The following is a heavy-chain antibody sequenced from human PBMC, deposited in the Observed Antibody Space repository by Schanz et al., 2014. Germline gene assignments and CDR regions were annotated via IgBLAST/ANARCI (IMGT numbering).Heavy chain of an antibody. D-gene: IGHD5-12*01. CDR2: INTNTANP. CDR3: ARGYSGYSHFDY. J-gene: IGHJ4*02. CDR1: GYTFRHYG. V-gene: IGHV7-4-1*02. Sequence: QVQLVQSGGEVKKPGASVKVSCKASGYTFRHYGISWLRQAPGQGLEWMGWINTNTANPTYAQGFTGRFVYTLDASVTTAYLEISSLKAEDTAVYYCARGYSGYSHFDYWGQGALVTVSS.